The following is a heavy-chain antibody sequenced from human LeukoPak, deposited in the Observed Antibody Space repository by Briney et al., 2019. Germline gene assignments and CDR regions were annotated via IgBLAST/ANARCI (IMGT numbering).Heavy chain of an antibody. CDR2: ISAYNGNT. CDR3: ANSMGGYSYGTNWFDP. CDR1: GYTFTSYG. V-gene: IGHV1-18*01. J-gene: IGHJ5*02. D-gene: IGHD5-18*01. Sequence: ASVKVSCKASGYTFTSYGISWVRQAPGQGLEWMGWISAYNGNTNYAQKLQGRVTIATDTSTSTAYMELRSLRSDDTAVYYCANSMGGYSYGTNWFDPWGQGTLVTVSS.